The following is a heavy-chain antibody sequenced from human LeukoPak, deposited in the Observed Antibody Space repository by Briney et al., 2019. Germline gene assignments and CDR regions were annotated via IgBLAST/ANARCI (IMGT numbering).Heavy chain of an antibody. D-gene: IGHD4-23*01. Sequence: SETLSLTCTVSGGSISSYYWSWIRQPPGKGLEWIGYIYYSGSTNYNPSLKSRVTISVDTSKNQFSLKLSSVTAADTAVYYCARETTVVEDHFDYWGQGTLVTVSS. CDR2: IYYSGST. J-gene: IGHJ4*02. CDR1: GGSISSYY. CDR3: ARETTVVEDHFDY. V-gene: IGHV4-59*01.